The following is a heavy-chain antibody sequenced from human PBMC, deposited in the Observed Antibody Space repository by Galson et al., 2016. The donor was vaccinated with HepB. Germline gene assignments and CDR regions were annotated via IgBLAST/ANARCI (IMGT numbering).Heavy chain of an antibody. D-gene: IGHD3-9*01. Sequence: SLRLSCAASGFKFDDYGMSWVRQAPGKGLEWVSGINWNGCSTGYVDSVKGRFPISRDNAKNSLYLQMNSLRAEDTALYYCARATPYYDILTGYYNYYFDYWGQGTLVTVSS. V-gene: IGHV3-20*04. CDR3: ARATPYYDILTGYYNYYFDY. CDR1: GFKFDDYG. J-gene: IGHJ4*02. CDR2: INWNGCST.